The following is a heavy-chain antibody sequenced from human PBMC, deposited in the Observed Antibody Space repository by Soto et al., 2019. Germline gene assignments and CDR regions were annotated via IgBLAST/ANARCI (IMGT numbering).Heavy chain of an antibody. CDR3: ARRPLLGYCSSTSCHRGNWFDR. CDR2: IYPGDSDT. D-gene: IGHD2-2*01. CDR1: GYSFTSYW. V-gene: IGHV5-51*01. J-gene: IGHJ5*02. Sequence: PGESLKISCQGSGYSFTSYWIGWVRQMPGKGLEWMGIIYPGDSDTRYSPSFQGQVTISADKSISTAYLQWSSLKASDTAMYYCARRPLLGYCSSTSCHRGNWFDRWGQGTLVTVSS.